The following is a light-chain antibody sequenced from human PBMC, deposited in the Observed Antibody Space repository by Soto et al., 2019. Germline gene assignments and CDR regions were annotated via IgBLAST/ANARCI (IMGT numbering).Light chain of an antibody. J-gene: IGKJ4*01. CDR3: QQYGNSPFT. Sequence: EVVMSQSPATLYVSPGERATLSCRASQTVSRSALAWYQQKPGQAPRLLIYGASNRATGIPDRFSGSGSGTDFTLTISRLEPEDFEVYYCQQYGNSPFTFGGGTKVDIK. CDR1: QTVSRSA. CDR2: GAS. V-gene: IGKV3-20*01.